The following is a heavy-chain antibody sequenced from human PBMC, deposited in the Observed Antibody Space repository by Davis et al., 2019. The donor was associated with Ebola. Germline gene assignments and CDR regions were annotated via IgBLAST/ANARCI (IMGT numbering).Heavy chain of an antibody. D-gene: IGHD5-18*01. Sequence: ASVKVSCKASGYTFTGYYMHWVRRAPGQGLEWMGRINPYNGGTNYAQKFQGRVTMTRDTSTSTAYMELRSLRSNDTAVYYCARYATGYSYGTYYSYGMDVWGKGTTVTVSS. CDR3: ARYATGYSYGTYYSYGMDV. CDR1: GYTFTGYY. V-gene: IGHV1-2*06. J-gene: IGHJ6*04. CDR2: INPYNGGT.